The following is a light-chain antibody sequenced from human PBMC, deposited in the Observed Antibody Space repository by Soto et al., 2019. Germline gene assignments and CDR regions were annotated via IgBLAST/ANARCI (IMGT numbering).Light chain of an antibody. CDR1: QSVSSY. J-gene: IGKJ1*01. CDR2: DAS. Sequence: EIVLTQSPATLYLSPGERATLSCRTSQSVSSYLAWYQQKPGKAPRLLIYDASNSATGIPARFSGSGSGTDFTLTISSLEPEHFAVYYCQQRSNWPPWTFVQGTKVEIK. V-gene: IGKV3-11*01. CDR3: QQRSNWPPWT.